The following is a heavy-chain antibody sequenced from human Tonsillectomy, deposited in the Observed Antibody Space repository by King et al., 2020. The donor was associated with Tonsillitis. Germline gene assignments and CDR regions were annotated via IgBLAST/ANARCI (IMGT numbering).Heavy chain of an antibody. D-gene: IGHD3-22*01. J-gene: IGHJ4*02. Sequence: VQLVESGGVVVQPGGSLRLSCAASGFTFDDYTMHWVRQAPGKGLVWVSRISWDGGSTYYADSVKGRFTISRDNSKNSLYLQMNSLRTEDTALYYCAKDSDSSGYVDYWGQGTLVTVSS. CDR2: ISWDGGST. V-gene: IGHV3-43*01. CDR3: AKDSDSSGYVDY. CDR1: GFTFDDYT.